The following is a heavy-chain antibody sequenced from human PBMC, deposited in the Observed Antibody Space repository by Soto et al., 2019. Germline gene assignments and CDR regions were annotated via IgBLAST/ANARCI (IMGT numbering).Heavy chain of an antibody. V-gene: IGHV3-21*01. CDR3: ARDLFYYGSGSPSPY. J-gene: IGHJ4*02. CDR1: GFTFSSCS. CDR2: ISSSSSYI. Sequence: EVQLVESGGGLVKPGGSLRLSCAASGFTFSSCSMNWVRQAPGKGLEWVSSISSSSSYIYYADSVKGRFTISRDNAKNSLYLQMNSLRAEDTAVYYCARDLFYYGSGSPSPYWGQGTLVTVSS. D-gene: IGHD3-10*01.